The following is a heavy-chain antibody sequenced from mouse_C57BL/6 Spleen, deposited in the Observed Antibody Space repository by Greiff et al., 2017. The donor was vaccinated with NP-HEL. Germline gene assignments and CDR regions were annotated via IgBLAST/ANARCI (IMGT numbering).Heavy chain of an antibody. CDR2: ISSGGSYT. V-gene: IGHV5-6*01. CDR1: GFTFSSYG. CDR3: ARHGDYGYYAMDY. D-gene: IGHD1-1*02. Sequence: EVQVVESGGDLVKPGGSLKLSCAASGFTFSSYGMSWVRQTPDKRLEWVATISSGGSYTYYPDSVKGRFTISRDNAKNTLYLQMSSLKSEDAAMYYCARHGDYGYYAMDYWGQGTSVTVSS. J-gene: IGHJ4*01.